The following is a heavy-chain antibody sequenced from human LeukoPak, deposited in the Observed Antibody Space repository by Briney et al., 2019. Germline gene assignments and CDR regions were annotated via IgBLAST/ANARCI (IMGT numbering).Heavy chain of an antibody. CDR1: GGSISSYY. CDR3: ARRDYYDSSGYYPLFDY. Sequence: SETLSLTCTVSGGSISSYYWGWIRQPPGKGLEWIGSIYYSGSTYYNPSLKSRVTISVDTSKNQFSLKLSSVTAADTAVYYCARRDYYDSSGYYPLFDYWGQGTLVTVSS. J-gene: IGHJ4*02. V-gene: IGHV4-39*01. D-gene: IGHD3-22*01. CDR2: IYYSGST.